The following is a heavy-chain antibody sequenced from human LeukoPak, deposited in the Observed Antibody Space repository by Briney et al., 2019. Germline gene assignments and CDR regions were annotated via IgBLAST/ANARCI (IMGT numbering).Heavy chain of an antibody. CDR1: GFTVSSNY. J-gene: IGHJ4*02. Sequence: GGSLRLSCAASGFTVSSNYMSWVRQAPGKGLEWVSVIYSGGSTYYADSVKGRFTISRDNSKNTLYLQMNSLRAEDTAVYYCAGTGVVPAAYFDYWGQGTLVTVSS. CDR3: AGTGVVPAAYFDY. D-gene: IGHD2-2*01. V-gene: IGHV3-66*01. CDR2: IYSGGST.